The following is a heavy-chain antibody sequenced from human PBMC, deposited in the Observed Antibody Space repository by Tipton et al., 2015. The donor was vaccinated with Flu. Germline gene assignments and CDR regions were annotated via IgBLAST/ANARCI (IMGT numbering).Heavy chain of an antibody. V-gene: IGHV1-8*01. CDR3: ARDRGGYYLRDAFDS. J-gene: IGHJ3*02. CDR1: GYTFTSFD. CDR2: MNPNSGNT. Sequence: QVQLVQSGAEVKKPGASVKVSCKASGYTFTSFDINWVRQATGQGLEWMGWMNPNSGNTGYAQKFQGRVTMTRNTSISTAYMELSGLRCEDTAVYYCARDRGGYYLRDAFDSWGQGTMVTVSS. D-gene: IGHD3-22*01.